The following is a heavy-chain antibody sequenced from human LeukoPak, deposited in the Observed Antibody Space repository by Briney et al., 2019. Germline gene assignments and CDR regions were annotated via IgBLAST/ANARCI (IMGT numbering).Heavy chain of an antibody. J-gene: IGHJ1*01. CDR2: INHSGST. CDR3: ARGADYGNYVGYFQH. CDR1: GGSFSGYY. D-gene: IGHD4-11*01. V-gene: IGHV4-34*01. Sequence: SETLSLTCAVYGGSFSGYYWSWIRQPPGKGLEWIGEINHSGSTNYNPSLKSRVTISVDTSKNQFSLKLSSVTAADTAVCYCARGADYGNYVGYFQHWGQGTLVTVSS.